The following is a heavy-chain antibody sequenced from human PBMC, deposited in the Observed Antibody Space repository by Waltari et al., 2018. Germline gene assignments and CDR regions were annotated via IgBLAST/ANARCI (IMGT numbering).Heavy chain of an antibody. CDR3: ALLVGSDYGGPTDTGSFDY. V-gene: IGHV3-23*04. Sequence: EVQLVESGGGLVQPGGSLRLSCAASGFTFSSYAMSWVRQAPGQGLEWVSAISGSGGSTYYADSVKGRFTISRDNSKNTLYLQMNSLRAEDTAVYYCALLVGSDYGGPTDTGSFDYWGQGTLVTVSS. CDR2: ISGSGGST. J-gene: IGHJ4*02. D-gene: IGHD4-17*01. CDR1: GFTFSSYA.